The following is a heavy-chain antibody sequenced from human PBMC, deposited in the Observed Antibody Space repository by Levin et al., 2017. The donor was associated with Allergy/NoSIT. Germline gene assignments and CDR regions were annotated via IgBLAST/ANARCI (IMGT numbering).Heavy chain of an antibody. Sequence: GESLKISCAASGFTVSSNYMSWVRQAPGKGLEWVSVIYSGGSTYYADSVKGRFTISRDNSKNTLYLQMNSLRAEDTAVYYCASLTYCGGDCYGYDAFDIWGQGTMVTVSS. CDR2: IYSGGST. V-gene: IGHV3-53*01. CDR3: ASLTYCGGDCYGYDAFDI. J-gene: IGHJ3*02. CDR1: GFTVSSNY. D-gene: IGHD2-21*02.